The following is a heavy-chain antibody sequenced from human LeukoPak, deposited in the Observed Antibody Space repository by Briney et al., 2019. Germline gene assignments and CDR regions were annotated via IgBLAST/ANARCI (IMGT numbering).Heavy chain of an antibody. J-gene: IGHJ6*02. CDR1: GYTFTNYD. Sequence: GASVTVSYKASGYTFTNYDIHWVRQAPGPGLEWMGWMNPNSGNTGYAQKFQGRVTMTRNTSISTAYMELSSLRSEDTAVYYCARERYCSGGSCYYYYYGMDVWGQGTTVTVSS. D-gene: IGHD2-15*01. CDR3: ARERYCSGGSCYYYYYGMDV. V-gene: IGHV1-8*01. CDR2: MNPNSGNT.